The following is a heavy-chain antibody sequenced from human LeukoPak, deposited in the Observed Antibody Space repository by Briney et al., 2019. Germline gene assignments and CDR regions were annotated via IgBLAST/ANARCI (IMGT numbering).Heavy chain of an antibody. CDR2: INPNSGGT. J-gene: IGHJ4*02. Sequence: GSVKVSCKASGYTFTGYYMHWVRQAPGQGLEWMGWINPNSGGTNCAQKFQGRVTMTRDTSISTAYMELSRLRSDDTAVYYCAREEGSSGWSFGFWGQGTLVTVSS. D-gene: IGHD6-19*01. CDR3: AREEGSSGWSFGF. V-gene: IGHV1-2*02. CDR1: GYTFTGYY.